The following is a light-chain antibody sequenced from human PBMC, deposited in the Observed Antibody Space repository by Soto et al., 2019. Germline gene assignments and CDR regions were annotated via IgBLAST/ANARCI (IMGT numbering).Light chain of an antibody. CDR3: QQFSSYPLT. CDR1: PTVRNNY. V-gene: IGKV3-20*01. Sequence: IVLTHSPGTLSLSPGARATLSGRASPTVRNNYLAWYQQKPGQAPRLLIYDASSRATGIPDRFSGGGSGTDFTLTISRLEPEDFAVYYCQQFSSYPLTFGGGTKVDIK. J-gene: IGKJ4*01. CDR2: DAS.